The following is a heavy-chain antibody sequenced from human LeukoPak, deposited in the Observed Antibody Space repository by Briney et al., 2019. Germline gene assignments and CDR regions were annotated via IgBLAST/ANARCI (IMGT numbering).Heavy chain of an antibody. Sequence: KPSETLSLTCSVSGYSISSGYYWGWIRQPPGKGLEWIGSIYHSGSTYYNPSLKSRVTISVDTSKNQFSLKLSSVTAADTAVYYCARGKVGYYDSSGYFFDYWGQGTLVTVSS. D-gene: IGHD3-22*01. J-gene: IGHJ4*02. CDR2: IYHSGST. V-gene: IGHV4-38-2*02. CDR3: ARGKVGYYDSSGYFFDY. CDR1: GYSISSGYY.